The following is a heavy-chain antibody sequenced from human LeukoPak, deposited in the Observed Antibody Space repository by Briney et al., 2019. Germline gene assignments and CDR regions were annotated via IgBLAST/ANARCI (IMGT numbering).Heavy chain of an antibody. D-gene: IGHD3-22*01. CDR2: ISYSGST. V-gene: IGHV4-59*12. Sequence: SETLSLTCTVSGDSISSYFWSLIRQPPGKGLEWIGYISYSGSTNYSPSLKSRVTISVDTSKNQFSLKLSSVTAADTAVYYCARVGDYYDSSGYSRRAFDIWGQGTMVTVSS. J-gene: IGHJ3*02. CDR1: GDSISSYF. CDR3: ARVGDYYDSSGYSRRAFDI.